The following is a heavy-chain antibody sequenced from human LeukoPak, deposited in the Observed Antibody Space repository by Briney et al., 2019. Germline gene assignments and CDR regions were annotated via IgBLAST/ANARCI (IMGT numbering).Heavy chain of an antibody. CDR2: ISSSGSTI. D-gene: IGHD5-24*01. V-gene: IGHV3-48*03. J-gene: IGHJ4*02. Sequence: PGGSLRLSCAASGFTFSSYEMNWVRQAPGKGLEWVSYISSSGSTIYYADSVKGRFTISRDNAKNSLYLQMNSLRAEDTAVYYCASQRWLQSSIDYWGQGTLVTVSS. CDR1: GFTFSSYE. CDR3: ASQRWLQSSIDY.